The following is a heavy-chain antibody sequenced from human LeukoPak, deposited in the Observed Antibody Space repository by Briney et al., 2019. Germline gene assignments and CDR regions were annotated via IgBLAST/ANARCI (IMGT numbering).Heavy chain of an antibody. Sequence: ASVKVSCKASGYTFSGYYMQWVRQAPGQGLEWMGWISPNSGDTHYAQKFQGRVTMTTDTSIGTAYMALSRLRSEDTAVYYCALVQGEVPLVDYWGQGTLVTVSS. J-gene: IGHJ4*02. CDR3: ALVQGEVPLVDY. CDR1: GYTFSGYY. V-gene: IGHV1-2*02. CDR2: ISPNSGDT. D-gene: IGHD6-13*01.